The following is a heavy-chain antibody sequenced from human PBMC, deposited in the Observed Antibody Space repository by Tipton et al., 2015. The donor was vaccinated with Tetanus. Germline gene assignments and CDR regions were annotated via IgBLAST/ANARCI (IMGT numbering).Heavy chain of an antibody. CDR3: ARATSTGPAYNWFDP. J-gene: IGHJ5*02. Sequence: TLSLTCAVSGGSISSGGYSWTWIRQPPGKGLQWIGYMYYSGTTHYNPSLKSRVTISIDRSKNQLSLKLTSVTAADTAVYYCARATSTGPAYNWFDPWGQGTRVTVSS. CDR2: MYYSGTT. CDR1: GGSISSGGYS. D-gene: IGHD2-8*02. V-gene: IGHV4-30-2*01.